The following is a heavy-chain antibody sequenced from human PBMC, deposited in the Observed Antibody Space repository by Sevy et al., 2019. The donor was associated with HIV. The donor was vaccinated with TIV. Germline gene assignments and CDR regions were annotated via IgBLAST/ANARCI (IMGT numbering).Heavy chain of an antibody. CDR3: ARDPNQDAFDI. V-gene: IGHV3-30-3*01. CDR1: GFTFRTYS. CDR2: MSFDGNYT. D-gene: IGHD2-2*01. Sequence: WGSLRLSCAASGFTFRTYSMYWVRQAPVKGLEWVALMSFDGNYTKYADSVKGRFTISRDNSNNRLDLQMSSLRVEDTAVYYCARDPNQDAFDIWGQGTVVTVSS. J-gene: IGHJ3*02.